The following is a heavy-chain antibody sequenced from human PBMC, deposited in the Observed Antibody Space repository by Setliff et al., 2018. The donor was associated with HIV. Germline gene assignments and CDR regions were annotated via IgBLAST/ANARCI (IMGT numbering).Heavy chain of an antibody. J-gene: IGHJ4*02. CDR1: GYTFSSFA. CDR2: ISGYNGHT. Sequence: ASVKVSCKASGYTFSSFAMSWVRQAPGQGLEWVAWISGYNGHTNYAQRFQGRVTVTTDTSTSTAYMELRSLRSDDTAVYFCARVGPFEFDSSGYAEFWGQGTLV. V-gene: IGHV1-18*01. D-gene: IGHD3-22*01. CDR3: ARVGPFEFDSSGYAEF.